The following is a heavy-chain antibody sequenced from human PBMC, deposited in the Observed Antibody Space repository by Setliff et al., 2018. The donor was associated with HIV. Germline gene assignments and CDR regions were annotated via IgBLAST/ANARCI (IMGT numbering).Heavy chain of an antibody. V-gene: IGHV4-31*03. J-gene: IGHJ4*01. Sequence: SETLSLTCTVSSGSISSGTYYWSWIRQYPGKGLEWIGYIDYSGSAFYNPSLKSRITISRDTSKDQFSLKMNSVTAADTAVYYCAREGKTALVTKYFDYWGHGKLVTVS. CDR3: AREGKTALVTKYFDY. CDR2: IDYSGSA. CDR1: SGSISSGTYY. D-gene: IGHD5-18*01.